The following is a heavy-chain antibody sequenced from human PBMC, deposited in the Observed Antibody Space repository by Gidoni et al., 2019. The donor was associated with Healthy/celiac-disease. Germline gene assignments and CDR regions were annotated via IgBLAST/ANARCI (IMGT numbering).Heavy chain of an antibody. CDR2: ISYDGSNK. CDR1: GFTFSSYA. J-gene: IGHJ4*02. Sequence: QVQLVESGGGVVQPGRSLRLSCAASGFTFSSYAMHWVRQAPGKGLEWLAVISYDGSNKYYADSVKGRFTISRDNSKNTLYLQMNSLRAEDTAVYYCARASHSSGWYVILDYWGQGTLVTVSS. CDR3: ARASHSSGWYVILDY. D-gene: IGHD6-19*01. V-gene: IGHV3-30*04.